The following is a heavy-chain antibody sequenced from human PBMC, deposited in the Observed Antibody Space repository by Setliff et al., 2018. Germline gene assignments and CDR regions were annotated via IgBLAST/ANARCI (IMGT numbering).Heavy chain of an antibody. D-gene: IGHD2-8*02. CDR2: INHSGST. CDR1: GFTFSNYA. V-gene: IGHV4-34*08. J-gene: IGHJ4*02. CDR3: TVYNTGSSKGHY. Sequence: LRLSCAASGFTFSNYAMSWIRQPPGKGLEWIGEINHSGSTNYNPSLKSRVTISVDTSKNQFSLKLSSVTAADTALYYCTVYNTGSSKGHYWGQGTPVTVSS.